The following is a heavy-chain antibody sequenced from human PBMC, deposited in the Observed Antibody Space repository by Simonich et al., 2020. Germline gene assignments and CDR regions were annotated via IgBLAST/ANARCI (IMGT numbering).Heavy chain of an antibody. J-gene: IGHJ3*02. CDR3: ARHAGFAFDI. V-gene: IGHV4-39*01. D-gene: IGHD6-13*01. CDR2: IYYRGSN. Sequence: QLQLQESGPGLVKPSETLSLTCTVSGGSISSSSYYWGWIRQPPGKGLGWIGSIYYRGSNYYNPSLKMRVTISVDKSKNQFSLKLSSVTAADTAVYYCARHAGFAFDIWGQGTMVTVSS. CDR1: GGSISSSSYY.